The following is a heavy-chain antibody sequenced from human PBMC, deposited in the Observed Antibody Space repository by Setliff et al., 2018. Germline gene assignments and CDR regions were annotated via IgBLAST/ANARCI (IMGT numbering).Heavy chain of an antibody. Sequence: ESLKISCKGSGSSFTNYWIGWVRQMPGKGLEWMGIIYPGDSDTRYSPSFQGQVTISADKSISTAYLQWSSLKASDTAMYYCARQTIFGSDAFDIWGQGTMVTVSS. CDR1: GSSFTNYW. D-gene: IGHD3-3*01. J-gene: IGHJ3*02. V-gene: IGHV5-51*01. CDR3: ARQTIFGSDAFDI. CDR2: IYPGDSDT.